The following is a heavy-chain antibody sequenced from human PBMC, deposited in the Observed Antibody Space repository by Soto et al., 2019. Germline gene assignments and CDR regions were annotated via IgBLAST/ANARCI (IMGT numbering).Heavy chain of an antibody. CDR1: GDSVSSNSAA. Sequence: LSLTCAISGDSVSSNSAAWNWIRQSPSRGLEWLGRTYYRSKWYNDYAVSVKSRITINPDTSKNQFSLQLNSVTPEDTAVYYCARDCTNGVCYPSYHYGMDVWGQGTTVTVSS. CDR3: ARDCTNGVCYPSYHYGMDV. J-gene: IGHJ6*02. D-gene: IGHD2-8*01. CDR2: TYYRSKWYN. V-gene: IGHV6-1*01.